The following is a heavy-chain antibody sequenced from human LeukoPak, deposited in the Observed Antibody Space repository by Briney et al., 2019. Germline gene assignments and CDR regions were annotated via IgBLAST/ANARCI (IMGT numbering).Heavy chain of an antibody. J-gene: IGHJ4*02. V-gene: IGHV4-39*07. CDR2: ICYSGST. CDR1: GGSISSSSYY. D-gene: IGHD6-13*01. CDR3: AKDSSTWGNLAGHFDS. Sequence: SETLSLTCTVSGGSISSSSYYWGWIRQPPGKGLEWIGSICYSGSTYYNPSLKSRVTMSVDTSKNQFSLKLSSVTAADTAVYYCAKDSSTWGNLAGHFDSWGQGTLVTVSS.